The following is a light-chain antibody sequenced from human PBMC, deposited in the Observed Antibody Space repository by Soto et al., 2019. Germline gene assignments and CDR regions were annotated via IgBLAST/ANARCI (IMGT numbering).Light chain of an antibody. V-gene: IGKV3D-15*01. CDR1: QSVGSD. CDR2: DIF. J-gene: IGKJ4*01. Sequence: EILMPQSPAPLSVSPGEIATLSCMSSQSVGSDLACYKQKPCQAPRLVIYDIFTRATGVPTRISGSGSGTEFTLTISSLQSEDFAVYYCREYNSWPRTFGGGPKVEIK. CDR3: REYNSWPRT.